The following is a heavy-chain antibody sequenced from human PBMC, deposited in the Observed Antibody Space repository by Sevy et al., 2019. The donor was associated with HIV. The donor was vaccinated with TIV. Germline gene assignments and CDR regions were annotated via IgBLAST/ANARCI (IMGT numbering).Heavy chain of an antibody. V-gene: IGHV1-24*01. J-gene: IGHJ4*02. Sequence: ASVKVSCKVSGYTLTGLSMHWVRQAPGKGLEWMGRFDPEDGETIYAQNFQGRVTLTEDTSRDTAYMELSSLRYEDTAVYYCATAREYYQDSSGYLEFWGQGTLVTVSS. D-gene: IGHD3-22*01. CDR1: GYTLTGLS. CDR3: ATAREYYQDSSGYLEF. CDR2: FDPEDGET.